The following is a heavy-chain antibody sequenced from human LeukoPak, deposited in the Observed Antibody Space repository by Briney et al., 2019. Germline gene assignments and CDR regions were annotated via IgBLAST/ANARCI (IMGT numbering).Heavy chain of an antibody. CDR3: ARPYSSSSFDY. Sequence: ASVKVSCKVSGYTLTELSMHWVRQAPGKGLEWMGGFDPEDGETIYAQKFQGRVTITADESTSTAYMELSSLRSEDTAVYYCARPYSSSSFDYWGQGTLVTVSS. D-gene: IGHD6-6*01. CDR2: FDPEDGET. CDR1: GYTLTELS. V-gene: IGHV1-24*01. J-gene: IGHJ4*02.